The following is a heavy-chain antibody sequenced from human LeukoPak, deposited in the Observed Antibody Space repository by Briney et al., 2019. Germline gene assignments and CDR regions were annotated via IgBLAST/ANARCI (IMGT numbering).Heavy chain of an antibody. V-gene: IGHV4-59*01. CDR2: IYYSGST. D-gene: IGHD5-12*01. CDR1: GASMSSFY. J-gene: IGHJ5*02. CDR3: ASGRLSGELAEDWFDP. Sequence: SETLSLTCTVSGASMSSFYWSWIRQSPGRGLEWIGYIYYSGSTHYNPSLKSGVTISRDTSKNLVSLKLTSVTAAGTAVYYCASGRLSGELAEDWFDPWGQGTLVTVSS.